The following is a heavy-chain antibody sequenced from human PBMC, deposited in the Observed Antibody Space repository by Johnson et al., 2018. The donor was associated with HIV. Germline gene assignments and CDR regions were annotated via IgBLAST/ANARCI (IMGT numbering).Heavy chain of an antibody. Sequence: VQLVESGGGLVKPGESLRLSCAASGFSFSNAWMNWVRQAPGKGLEWVGRIKSKTDGGTTDYAAPVKGRFTLSRDDSKNTLYLQMNSLRAEDTAVYYCAKDKAVVTALYDAFDIWGQGTMVTVSS. D-gene: IGHD2-21*02. CDR3: AKDKAVVTALYDAFDI. J-gene: IGHJ3*02. CDR2: IKSKTDGGTT. V-gene: IGHV3-15*01. CDR1: GFSFSNAW.